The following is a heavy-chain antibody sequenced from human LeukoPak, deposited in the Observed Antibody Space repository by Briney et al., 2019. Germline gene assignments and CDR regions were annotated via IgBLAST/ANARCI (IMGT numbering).Heavy chain of an antibody. J-gene: IGHJ5*02. CDR3: ARDAEGSGSYYEGNWFDP. CDR2: ISAYNGYT. V-gene: IGHV1-18*01. D-gene: IGHD3-10*01. Sequence: GASVKVSCKASGYTFKNYGITWVRQAPGQGLEWMGWISAYNGYTNYAQKFQGRVTMTTDTSTSTAYMELSRLRSDDTAVYYCARDAEGSGSYYEGNWFDPWGQGTLVTVSS. CDR1: GYTFKNYG.